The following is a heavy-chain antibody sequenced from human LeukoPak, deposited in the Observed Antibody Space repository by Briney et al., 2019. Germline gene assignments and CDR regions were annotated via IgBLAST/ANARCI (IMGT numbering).Heavy chain of an antibody. D-gene: IGHD4-17*01. CDR1: GGSISTSGYY. V-gene: IGHV4-39*07. CDR2: IYYSGST. CDR3: ARGKNDYGDYAYLDYFDY. J-gene: IGHJ4*02. Sequence: PSETLSLTCTVSGGSISTSGYYWGWIRQPPGKGMEWIGNIYYSGSTNYNPSLKSRVTISVDTSKNQFSLKLSSVTAADTAVYYCARGKNDYGDYAYLDYFDYWGQGTLVTVSS.